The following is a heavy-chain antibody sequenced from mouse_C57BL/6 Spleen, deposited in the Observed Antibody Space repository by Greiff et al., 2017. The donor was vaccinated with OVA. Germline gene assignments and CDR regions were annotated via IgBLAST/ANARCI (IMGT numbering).Heavy chain of an antibody. CDR1: GYTFTDYY. J-gene: IGHJ3*01. V-gene: IGHV1-26*01. D-gene: IGHD1-1*01. Sequence: EVQLQQSGPELVKPGASVKISCKASGYTFTDYYMNWVKQSHGKSLEWIGDINPNNGGTSYNQKFKGKATLTVDKSSSTAYMELRSLTSEDSAVYYCASYYCSSYETYWGQGTLVTVSA. CDR3: ASYYCSSYETY. CDR2: INPNNGGT.